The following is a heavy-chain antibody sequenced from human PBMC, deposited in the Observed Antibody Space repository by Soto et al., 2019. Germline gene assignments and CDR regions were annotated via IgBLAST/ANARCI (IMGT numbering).Heavy chain of an antibody. CDR1: GGSFSGYY. CDR2: INHSGST. V-gene: IGHV4-34*01. CDR3: ARGSSGRTPVWYYYYMDV. J-gene: IGHJ6*03. Sequence: SETVSLTCAVYGGSFSGYYWSWIRQPPGKGLEWIGEINHSGSTNYNPSLKSRVTISVDTSKNQFSLKLSSVTAADTAVYYCARGSSGRTPVWYYYYMDVWGKGTTVTVSS. D-gene: IGHD3-16*01.